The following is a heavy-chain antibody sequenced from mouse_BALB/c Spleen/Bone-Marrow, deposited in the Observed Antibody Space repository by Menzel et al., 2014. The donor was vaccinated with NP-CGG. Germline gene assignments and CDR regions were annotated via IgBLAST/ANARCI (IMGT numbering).Heavy chain of an antibody. Sequence: EVKLVESGGGLVQPGGSLKLSCAASGFTFSSYTMSWVRQTPEKRLEWVAYISNGGGSTYYPDTVKGRFTISRDNAKNTLYLHMSSLKSEDTAMYYCARLITTYFDYWGQGTTLAVSS. J-gene: IGHJ2*01. CDR2: ISNGGGST. CDR3: ARLITTYFDY. CDR1: GFTFSSYT. V-gene: IGHV5-12-2*01. D-gene: IGHD1-1*01.